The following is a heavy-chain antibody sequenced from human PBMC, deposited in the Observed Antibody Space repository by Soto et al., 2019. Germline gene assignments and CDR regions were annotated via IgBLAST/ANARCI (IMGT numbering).Heavy chain of an antibody. Sequence: QVQLVQSGAEVRKPGSSVKVSCKASGGTFTTYDISWVRRAPGQGLEWMGGIIPLFDATKYAQKFQGRVTITADKSTGTAYMELSSLRPEDTAMYYCARDRSSSWYNGTFYFDSWGQGTLVTVSS. V-gene: IGHV1-69*06. D-gene: IGHD6-19*01. CDR1: GGTFTTYD. J-gene: IGHJ4*02. CDR2: IIPLFDAT. CDR3: ARDRSSSWYNGTFYFDS.